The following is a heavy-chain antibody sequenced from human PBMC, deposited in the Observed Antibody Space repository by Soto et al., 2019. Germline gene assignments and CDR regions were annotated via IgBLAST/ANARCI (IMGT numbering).Heavy chain of an antibody. CDR1: GGTFSSFA. J-gene: IGHJ6*02. CDR2: TIPILGTA. D-gene: IGHD1-1*01. Sequence: SVKVSCKASGGTFSSFAINWVRQAPGQGPEWMGGTIPILGTANYAQKFQGRVTIIADETTNTASLELTSLRSEDTAVYYCASGNALDIWGQVTTVTDSS. CDR3: ASGNALDI. V-gene: IGHV1-69*13.